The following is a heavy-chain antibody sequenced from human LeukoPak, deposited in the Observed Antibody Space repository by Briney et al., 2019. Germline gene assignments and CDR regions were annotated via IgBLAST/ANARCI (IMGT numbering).Heavy chain of an antibody. Sequence: SETLSLTCAVYGGSFSGYYWSWIRQPPGKGLEWIGEINHSGSTNYNPSLKSRVTISVDTSKNQFSLKLSSVTAADTAVYYCARPSLRIGGGGAFDIWGQGTMVTVSS. CDR1: GGSFSGYY. V-gene: IGHV4-34*01. J-gene: IGHJ3*02. D-gene: IGHD2-15*01. CDR3: ARPSLRIGGGGAFDI. CDR2: INHSGST.